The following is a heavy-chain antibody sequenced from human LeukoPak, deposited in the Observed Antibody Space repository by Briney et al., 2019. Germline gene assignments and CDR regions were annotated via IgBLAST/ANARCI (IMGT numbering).Heavy chain of an antibody. CDR2: ISSSSSYI. Sequence: GGSLRLSCAASGFTFSSYSMNWVRQAPGKGLEWVSSISSSSSYIYYADSVKGRFTISRDNAKNSLYLQMNSLRAEDTAVYYCARDAVSYYYGSGRSGTNWFDPWGQGTLVTVSS. CDR1: GFTFSSYS. J-gene: IGHJ5*02. V-gene: IGHV3-21*01. D-gene: IGHD3-10*01. CDR3: ARDAVSYYYGSGRSGTNWFDP.